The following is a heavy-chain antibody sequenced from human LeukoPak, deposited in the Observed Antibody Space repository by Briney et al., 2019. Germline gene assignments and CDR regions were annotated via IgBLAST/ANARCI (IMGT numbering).Heavy chain of an antibody. CDR2: ISSSSSYT. V-gene: IGHV3-21*01. J-gene: IGHJ4*02. CDR1: GFTFSSYS. D-gene: IGHD1-26*01. Sequence: GGSLRLSCAASGFTFSSYSMNWVRQAPGKGLEWVSSISSSSSYTYYADSVKGRFTISRDNAKNSLYLQMNSLRAEDTAVYYCARMGVGATTSDYWGQGTLVTVSS. CDR3: ARMGVGATTSDY.